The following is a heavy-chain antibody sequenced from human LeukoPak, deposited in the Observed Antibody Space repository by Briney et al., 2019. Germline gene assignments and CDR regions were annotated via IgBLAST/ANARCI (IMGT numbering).Heavy chain of an antibody. Sequence: GESLKISCKASGYSFTNYWIGWVRQMPGKGLDWMGIIYPGDSETRYSPSFQGQVTISADKSITTAYLQWNSLKASDTAMYYCARGSGTPTPFDYWGHGTLVTVSA. J-gene: IGHJ4*01. CDR3: ARGSGTPTPFDY. CDR2: IYPGDSET. D-gene: IGHD3-10*01. V-gene: IGHV5-51*01. CDR1: GYSFTNYW.